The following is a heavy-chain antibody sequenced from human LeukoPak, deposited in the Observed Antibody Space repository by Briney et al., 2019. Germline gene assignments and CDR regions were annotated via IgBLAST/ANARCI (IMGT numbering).Heavy chain of an antibody. CDR2: IYYSGST. J-gene: IGHJ5*02. Sequence: SETLSLTCTVSGGSISSSSYYWGWIRQPPGKGLEWIGSIYYSGSTYYNPSLKSRVTISVDTSKNQFSLKLSSVTAADTAVYYCARHPIDSSGSYNWFDPWGQGTLVTVSS. D-gene: IGHD3-22*01. CDR3: ARHPIDSSGSYNWFDP. V-gene: IGHV4-39*01. CDR1: GGSISSSSYY.